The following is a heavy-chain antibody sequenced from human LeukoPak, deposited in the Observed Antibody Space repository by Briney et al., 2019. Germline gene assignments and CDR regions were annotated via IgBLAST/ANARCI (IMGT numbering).Heavy chain of an antibody. CDR3: ARSDYYDTGGGY. CDR1: GFTFSSYL. D-gene: IGHD3-22*01. Sequence: GGSLRLSCAASGFTFSSYLMTWVRQAPGKGLEWVANIKQDGSEKYYVDSVEGRFSISRDNAKNSLYLQMNSLRAEDTAVYYCARSDYYDTGGGYWGQGTLVTVSS. V-gene: IGHV3-7*01. CDR2: IKQDGSEK. J-gene: IGHJ4*02.